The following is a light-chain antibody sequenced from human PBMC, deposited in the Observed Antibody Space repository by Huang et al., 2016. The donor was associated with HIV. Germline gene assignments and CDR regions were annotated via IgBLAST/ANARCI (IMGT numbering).Light chain of an antibody. V-gene: IGKV3-15*01. CDR1: QSVSSN. Sequence: EMVMTQSPVTLSVSPGERATLSCRASQSVSSNLAWYQQKPGQAPRLLIYGASTRATGIPAMFSGSGSGTEFTLTIGSLQSEDFAIYYCQQYHNWPTFGQGTKLESK. CDR3: QQYHNWPT. CDR2: GAS. J-gene: IGKJ2*01.